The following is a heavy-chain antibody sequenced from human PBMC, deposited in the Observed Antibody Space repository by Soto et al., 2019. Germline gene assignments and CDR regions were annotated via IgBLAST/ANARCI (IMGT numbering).Heavy chain of an antibody. CDR2: AFHSGAV. CDR1: GGSISSSSYY. CDR3: ARNPFDY. J-gene: IGHJ4*02. V-gene: IGHV4-39*07. Sequence: SETLSLTCTVSGGSISSSSYYWGWVRQPPGKGLEWIGEAFHSGAVNYNPSLKSRVTISLDKSNNQFSLTLTSVTAADTAIYYCARNPFDYWGQGTLVTVSS.